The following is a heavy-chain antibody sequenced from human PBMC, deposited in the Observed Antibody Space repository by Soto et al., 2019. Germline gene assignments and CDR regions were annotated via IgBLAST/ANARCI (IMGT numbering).Heavy chain of an antibody. D-gene: IGHD3-16*02. CDR2: IYYSGST. CDR3: ARVQNDYVWGSYRFDY. Sequence: QVQLQESGPGLVKPSQTLSLTCTVSGGCISSGDYYWSWIRQPPGKGLEWIGYIYYSGSTYYNPSLKSRVTIAVDTSKNQFSLKLSSVTAADTAVYYCARVQNDYVWGSYRFDYWGQGTLVTVSS. J-gene: IGHJ4*02. CDR1: GGCISSGDYY. V-gene: IGHV4-30-4*01.